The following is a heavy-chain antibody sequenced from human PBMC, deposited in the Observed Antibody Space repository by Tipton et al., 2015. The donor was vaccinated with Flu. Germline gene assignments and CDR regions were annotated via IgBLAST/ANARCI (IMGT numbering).Heavy chain of an antibody. CDR2: VYPGDSDT. V-gene: IGHV5-51*01. CDR3: ARISSNLRPPTIYNFGLDV. J-gene: IGHJ6*02. Sequence: QLVQSGAEGKKPGESVKISCRGFGYVFTNYWIAWVRQMPGKGLEWMGIVYPGDSDTIYSPSFQGQVAISADKSIDTAYLQWTGLKASDTAIYYCARISSNLRPPTIYNFGLDVWGQGTTVTVSS. D-gene: IGHD1-1*01. CDR1: GYVFTNYW.